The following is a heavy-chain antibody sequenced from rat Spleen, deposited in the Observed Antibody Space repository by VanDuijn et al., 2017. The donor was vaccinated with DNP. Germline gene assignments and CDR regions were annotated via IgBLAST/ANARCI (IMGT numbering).Heavy chain of an antibody. CDR3: ARSGYPHGLDA. D-gene: IGHD4-3*01. Sequence: QVQLKESGPGLVQPSQTLSLTCTVSGFSLANFGVSWVRQPPGKGLEWIAVISSGGSTYYNSGLKSRLSISRDTSKSQVLLKMNSLQTEDTAIYFCARSGYPHGLDAWGQGNPVTVSS. CDR2: ISSGGST. V-gene: IGHV2S12*01. J-gene: IGHJ4*01. CDR1: GFSLANFG.